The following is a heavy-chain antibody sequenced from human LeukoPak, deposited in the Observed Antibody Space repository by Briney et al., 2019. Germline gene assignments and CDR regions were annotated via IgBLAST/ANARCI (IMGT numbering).Heavy chain of an antibody. D-gene: IGHD2-8*01. CDR1: GGSISSYY. Sequence: SETLSLTCTVSGGSISSYYWSWIRQPPGKGLEWIGYIYYSGSTNYNPSPKSRVTMSVDTSKNQFSLKLSSVTAADTAVYYCARGSSYDGMDVWGQGTTVTVSS. CDR3: ARGSSYDGMDV. J-gene: IGHJ6*02. CDR2: IYYSGST. V-gene: IGHV4-59*01.